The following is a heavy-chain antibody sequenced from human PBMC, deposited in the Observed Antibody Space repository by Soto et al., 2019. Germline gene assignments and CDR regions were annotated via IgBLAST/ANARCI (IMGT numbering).Heavy chain of an antibody. V-gene: IGHV4-31*03. Sequence: TLSLTCTVSGGSISSGGYYWSWIRQHPGKGLEWIGYIYYSGSTYYNPSLKSRVTISVDTSKNQFSLKLSSVTAADTAVYYCARGLYSSSWYCGMDVWGQGTTVTVSS. CDR1: GGSISSGGYY. D-gene: IGHD6-13*01. J-gene: IGHJ6*02. CDR3: ARGLYSSSWYCGMDV. CDR2: IYYSGST.